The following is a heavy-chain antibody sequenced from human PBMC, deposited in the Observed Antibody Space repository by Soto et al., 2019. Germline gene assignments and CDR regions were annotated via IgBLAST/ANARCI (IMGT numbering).Heavy chain of an antibody. Sequence: GESLKISCQTSGFSFTSHWIGWVRQMPGKGLEWMGIIYPYDSDTRYSPSFQGQVTISADKSIGTAYLQWSSLKASDTAIYFCARRAYDTSGYRYFDFWGQGTLVTVSS. J-gene: IGHJ4*02. CDR1: GFSFTSHW. CDR3: ARRAYDTSGYRYFDF. V-gene: IGHV5-51*01. D-gene: IGHD3-22*01. CDR2: IYPYDSDT.